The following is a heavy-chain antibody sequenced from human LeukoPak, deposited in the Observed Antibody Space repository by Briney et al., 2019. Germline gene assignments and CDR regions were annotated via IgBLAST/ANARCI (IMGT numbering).Heavy chain of an antibody. CDR2: ISYDGSNK. J-gene: IGHJ3*02. Sequence: GGSLRLSCAASGFTFSDYYMSWIRQAPGKGLEWVAVISYDGSNKYYADSVKGRFTISRDNSKNTLYLQMNSLRAEDTAVYYCARDGWLQFSRAFDIWGLGTMVTVSS. CDR1: GFTFSDYY. D-gene: IGHD5-24*01. V-gene: IGHV3-30-3*01. CDR3: ARDGWLQFSRAFDI.